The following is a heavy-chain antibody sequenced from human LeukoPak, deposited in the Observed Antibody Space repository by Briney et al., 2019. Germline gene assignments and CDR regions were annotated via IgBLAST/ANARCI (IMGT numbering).Heavy chain of an antibody. Sequence: SETRSLTCTVSGGSISTYYWSWIRRPPGKVLEWVGYVYYSGSTDYNPSLNSRFTISVDTSKKQSSLKLSSVTPADTAVYYCATTNRDNFGDYFFDYCGQGTLVTVSS. CDR3: ATTNRDNFGDYFFDY. CDR2: VYYSGST. V-gene: IGHV4-59*01. J-gene: IGHJ4*02. D-gene: IGHD4-17*01. CDR1: GGSISTYY.